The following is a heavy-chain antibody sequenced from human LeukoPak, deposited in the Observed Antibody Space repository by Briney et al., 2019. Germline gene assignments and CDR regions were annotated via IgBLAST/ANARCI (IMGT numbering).Heavy chain of an antibody. Sequence: PGGSLRLSCAASGFIFSTYGMHWVRQAPGRGLEWVAVIWYDGTNKYYADSVKGRFTVSRDNSNNTLYLQMNSLRAEDTAAYYCARGPPHPTSMIEEIVDGFDIWGQGTMVTVSS. J-gene: IGHJ3*02. V-gene: IGHV3-33*01. CDR2: IWYDGTNK. CDR1: GFIFSTYG. CDR3: ARGPPHPTSMIEEIVDGFDI. D-gene: IGHD3-22*01.